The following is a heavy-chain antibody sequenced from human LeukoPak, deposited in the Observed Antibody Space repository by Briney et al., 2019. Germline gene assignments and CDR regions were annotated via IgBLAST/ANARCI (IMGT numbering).Heavy chain of an antibody. D-gene: IGHD3-10*02. CDR2: ISGSDGST. CDR1: GFTFSSYA. CDR3: AELGITMIGGV. Sequence: SGGSLRLSCAASGFTFSSYAMSWVRQAPGKGLEWVSGISGSDGSTNYADSVKGRFTISRENSKNTLYLQMNSLRAEDTAVYYCAELGITMIGGVWGKGTTVTISS. V-gene: IGHV3-23*01. J-gene: IGHJ6*04.